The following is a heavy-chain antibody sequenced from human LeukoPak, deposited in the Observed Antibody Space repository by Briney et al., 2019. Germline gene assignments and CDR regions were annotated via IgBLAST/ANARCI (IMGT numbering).Heavy chain of an antibody. CDR1: GFTSSSYW. V-gene: IGHV3-7*03. J-gene: IGHJ6*02. Sequence: GGSLRLSCAASGFTSSSYWMNWARQAPGKGLEWVASINHNGNVNYYVDSVKGRFTISRDKAKNSLYLQMSNLRAEDTAVYFCARGGGLDVWGQGATVTVSS. CDR3: ARGGGLDV. D-gene: IGHD3-16*01. CDR2: INHNGNVN.